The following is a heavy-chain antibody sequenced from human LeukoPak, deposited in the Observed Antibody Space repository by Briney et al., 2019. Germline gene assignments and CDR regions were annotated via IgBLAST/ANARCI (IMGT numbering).Heavy chain of an antibody. CDR3: ARGPERTRYYDSSGYQIDY. J-gene: IGHJ4*02. CDR1: GYTFTTYI. Sequence: ASVKVSCKASGYTFTTYIMNWVRQATGQGLEWMGWINTNTGNPTYAQGFTGRFVFSLDTSVSTAYLQISSLKAEDTAVYYCARGPERTRYYDSSGYQIDYWGQGALVTVSS. D-gene: IGHD3-22*01. CDR2: INTNTGNP. V-gene: IGHV7-4-1*02.